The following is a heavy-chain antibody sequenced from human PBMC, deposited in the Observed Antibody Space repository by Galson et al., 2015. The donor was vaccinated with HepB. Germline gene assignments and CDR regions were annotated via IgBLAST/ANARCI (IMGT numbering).Heavy chain of an antibody. V-gene: IGHV3-48*01. CDR3: ARDVAQYCSTTSCYEWDY. CDR2: ISSSSSTI. D-gene: IGHD2-2*01. CDR1: GFTFSYYS. Sequence: SLRLSCAASGFTFSYYSMKWVRQAPGKGLEWLSYISSSSSTIYYADSVKGRFTISRDNAKNSLFLQMTSLRADDTAVYYCARDVAQYCSTTSCYEWDYWGQGSLFTVSS. J-gene: IGHJ4*02.